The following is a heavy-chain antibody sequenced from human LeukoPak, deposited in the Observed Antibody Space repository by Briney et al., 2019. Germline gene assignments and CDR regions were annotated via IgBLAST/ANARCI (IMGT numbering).Heavy chain of an antibody. D-gene: IGHD4-17*01. Sequence: SETLSLTCAVYGGSFSGYYWSWIRQPPGKGLEWIGEINHSGSTNYNPSLKSRVTISVDRSNNQFSLKLSSVTAADTAAYYCARYYGDYQNWFDPWGQGTLVTVSS. CDR3: ARYYGDYQNWFDP. CDR1: GGSFSGYY. CDR2: INHSGST. V-gene: IGHV4-34*01. J-gene: IGHJ5*02.